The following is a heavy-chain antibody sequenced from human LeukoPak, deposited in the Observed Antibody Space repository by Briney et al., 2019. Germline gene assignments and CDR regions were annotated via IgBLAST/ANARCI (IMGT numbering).Heavy chain of an antibody. D-gene: IGHD1-14*01. CDR2: TDGSGGSA. CDR1: GFTYSSYA. V-gene: IGHV3-23*01. Sequence: PGGSLTLSCAASGFTYSSYAMSWLRQAPGKGLEWVSATDGSGGSAYYADSVKGRFTISRDNSKNTLYLQMNSLRVEDTGVYYCAKDRSHASAEPTNFDYWGQGTLVTVSS. J-gene: IGHJ4*02. CDR3: AKDRSHASAEPTNFDY.